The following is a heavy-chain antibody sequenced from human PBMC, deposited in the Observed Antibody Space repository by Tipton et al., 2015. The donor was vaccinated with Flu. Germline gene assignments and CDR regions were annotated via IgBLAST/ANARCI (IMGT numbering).Heavy chain of an antibody. CDR2: INPSGGST. J-gene: IGHJ4*02. CDR1: GYTFTSYY. Sequence: QLVQSGAEVKKPGASVKVSCKASGYTFTSYYMHWVRQAPGQGLEWMGIINPSGGSTSYAQKFQGRVTMTRDTSTSTVYMGLSSLRSEDTAVYYCARDGSYYDILTGQHYFDYWGQGTLVTVSS. CDR3: ARDGSYYDILTGQHYFDY. D-gene: IGHD3-9*01. V-gene: IGHV1-46*01.